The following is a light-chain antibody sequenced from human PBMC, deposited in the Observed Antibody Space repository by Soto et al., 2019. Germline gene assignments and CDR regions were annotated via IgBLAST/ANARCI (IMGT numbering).Light chain of an antibody. V-gene: IGKV3-20*01. CDR3: QQYGSSLTWT. Sequence: EIVLTQSPGTLSLSPGERATLSCRASQSVSSRYLAWYQKKPGQAPRLLIYGASSRAIGIPDRFSGSGSGTDFTLTISRLESEDFAVYYCQQYGSSLTWTLGQGTKVDIK. CDR1: QSVSSRY. J-gene: IGKJ1*01. CDR2: GAS.